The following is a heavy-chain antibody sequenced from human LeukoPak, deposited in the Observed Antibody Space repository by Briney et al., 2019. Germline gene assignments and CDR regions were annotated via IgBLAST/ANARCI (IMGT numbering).Heavy chain of an antibody. Sequence: SETLSLTCAVYGGSFSGYYWSWIRQPPGKGLEWNGEINNIGSTNYNPSLKSRVTISVDTSKNQFSLKLSSVTAADTAVYYCARVDYYGSGRWGYYGMDVWGQGTTVTVSS. CDR3: ARVDYYGSGRWGYYGMDV. J-gene: IGHJ6*02. CDR1: GGSFSGYY. D-gene: IGHD3-10*01. CDR2: INNIGST. V-gene: IGHV4-34*01.